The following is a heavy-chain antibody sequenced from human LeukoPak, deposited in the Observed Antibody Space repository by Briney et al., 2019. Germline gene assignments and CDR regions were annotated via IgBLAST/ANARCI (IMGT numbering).Heavy chain of an antibody. D-gene: IGHD2-2*01. Sequence: ASVKVTCKASGYTFTRYGISWVREAPAQELEWMGWISAYNGNTNYAQKLQGRVTMTTDTSTSTAYMELRSLRSDDTAVYYCARDYVVPAAKFDYWGQGTLVTVSS. J-gene: IGHJ4*02. CDR1: GYTFTRYG. V-gene: IGHV1-18*01. CDR2: ISAYNGNT. CDR3: ARDYVVPAAKFDY.